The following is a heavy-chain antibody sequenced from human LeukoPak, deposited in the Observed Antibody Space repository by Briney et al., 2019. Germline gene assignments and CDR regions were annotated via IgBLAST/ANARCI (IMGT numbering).Heavy chain of an antibody. CDR3: AREGSRAVAGNYYFDY. Sequence: SETLSLTCAVYGGSFSGYYWSWIRQPPGKGLEWIGEINHSGSTNYNPSLKSRVTISVDTSKNQFSLKLSSVTAADTAVYYCAREGSRAVAGNYYFDYWGQGTLVTVSS. J-gene: IGHJ4*02. CDR2: INHSGST. V-gene: IGHV4-34*01. CDR1: GGSFSGYY. D-gene: IGHD6-19*01.